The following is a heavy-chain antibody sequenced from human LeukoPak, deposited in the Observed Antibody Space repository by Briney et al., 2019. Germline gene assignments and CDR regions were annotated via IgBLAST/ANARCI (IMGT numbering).Heavy chain of an antibody. V-gene: IGHV3-33*01. CDR1: VFTFRRYC. J-gene: IGHJ4*02. D-gene: IGHD3-22*01. CDR3: ARELPPVVNFYFDS. Sequence: GLSLRLSCEASVFTFRRYCMHWVRQAPAKALEWVAVRWYDGSDKYYADSVKGRFSISRDNSKNTLYLQMNSLRAEDTAVYYCARELPPVVNFYFDSWGQGTLVTVSS. CDR2: RWYDGSDK.